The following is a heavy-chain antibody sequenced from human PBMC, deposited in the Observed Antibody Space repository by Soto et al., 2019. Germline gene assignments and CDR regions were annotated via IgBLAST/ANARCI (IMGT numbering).Heavy chain of an antibody. CDR3: ARQIIPFHYAMDI. V-gene: IGHV3-21*04. Sequence: PGGSLRLSCAASGFTFSSYSMNWVRQAPGKGLEWXSSIXXXSXYXXXAXXXXGRFTISRDSAKNSLYLQMNSLRAEDTAVYYCARQIIPFHYAMDIWGHGTTVTVSS. D-gene: IGHD2-21*01. CDR1: GFTFSSYS. CDR2: IXXXSXYX. J-gene: IGHJ6*02.